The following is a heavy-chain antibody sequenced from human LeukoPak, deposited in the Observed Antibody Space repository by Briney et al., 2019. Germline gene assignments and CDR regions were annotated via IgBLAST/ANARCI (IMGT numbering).Heavy chain of an antibody. V-gene: IGHV3-48*01. D-gene: IGHD3/OR15-3a*01. J-gene: IGHJ4*02. CDR2: IGPSSNAI. Sequence: PGGSLRLSCAASGFTFSGYSMNWVRQAPGKGLEWVSYIGPSSNAIHYPDSVKGRFTISRDNAKNSLYLQMNSLRAEDSAVYYCATIGLGAYWGQGTLVTVSS. CDR1: GFTFSGYS. CDR3: ATIGLGAY.